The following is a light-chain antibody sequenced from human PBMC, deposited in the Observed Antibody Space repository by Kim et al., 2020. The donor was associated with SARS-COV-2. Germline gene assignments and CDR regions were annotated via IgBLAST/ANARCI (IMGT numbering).Light chain of an antibody. CDR3: QHYNNWPLT. V-gene: IGKV3-15*01. J-gene: IGKJ4*01. Sequence: VSPGERATLFCRASQSVSSNLAWYQQKPGQAPRLLVYGASTRATGIPARFSGSGSGPEFTLTISSLQSEDFAVYYCQHYNNWPLTFGGGTKVDIK. CDR1: QSVSSN. CDR2: GAS.